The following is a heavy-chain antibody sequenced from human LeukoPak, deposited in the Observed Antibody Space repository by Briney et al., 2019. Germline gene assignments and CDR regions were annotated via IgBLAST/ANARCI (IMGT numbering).Heavy chain of an antibody. CDR3: ARGRSDTAMAPFDY. CDR1: GGSFSGYY. D-gene: IGHD5-18*01. V-gene: IGHV4-34*01. J-gene: IGHJ4*02. Sequence: SETLSLTCAVYGGSFSGYYWSWIRQPPGKGLEWIGEINHSGSTNYNPSLKSRGTISVDTAKNQFSLKLSSVTAADTAVYYRARGRSDTAMAPFDYWGQGTLVTVSS. CDR2: INHSGST.